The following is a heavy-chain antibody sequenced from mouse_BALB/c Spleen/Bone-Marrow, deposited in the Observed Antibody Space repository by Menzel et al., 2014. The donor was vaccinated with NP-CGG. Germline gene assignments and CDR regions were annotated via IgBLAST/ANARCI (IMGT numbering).Heavy chain of an antibody. CDR2: ISTYSGNT. V-gene: IGHV1-67*01. Sequence: QVQLKDSGPELVSPEVSVKISCKASGYTFTDYAIHWVKQSHSKRLEWIGIISTYSGNTNYNQKFKGKATMTVDKSSSTAYMELARLTSEDSAIYYCARDISGYVRAMDYWGQGTSVTVSS. J-gene: IGHJ4*01. CDR1: GYTFTDYA. D-gene: IGHD3-2*01. CDR3: ARDISGYVRAMDY.